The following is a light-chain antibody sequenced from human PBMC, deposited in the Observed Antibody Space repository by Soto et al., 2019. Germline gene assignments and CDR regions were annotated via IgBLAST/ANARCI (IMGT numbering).Light chain of an antibody. V-gene: IGKV3D-15*01. J-gene: IGKJ1*01. CDR3: HQYDSIVQT. CDR1: QSVSSN. Sequence: EIVMTQSPDTRSVSPGEIATLSCRASQSVSSNLAWYQQKPGQSPRLLIYGASTRATGIPARFSGSGSGKDFTLTISRLEPEDFAVYYCHQYDSIVQTFGQGTKVDI. CDR2: GAS.